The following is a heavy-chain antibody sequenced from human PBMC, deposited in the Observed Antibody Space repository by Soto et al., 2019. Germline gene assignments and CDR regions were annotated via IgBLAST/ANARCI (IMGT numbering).Heavy chain of an antibody. J-gene: IGHJ6*02. V-gene: IGHV3-48*02. CDR3: ARLYYDYV. D-gene: IGHD3-3*01. Sequence: GGSLRLSCTASGFDFSTYSMNWVRQAPGKGLEWIAYVSMDSDTIHYADSVKGRFTISRDDAENSLYLQMNSLRDEDTVTYYCARLYYDYVWGQGTTVTVSS. CDR1: GFDFSTYS. CDR2: VSMDSDTI.